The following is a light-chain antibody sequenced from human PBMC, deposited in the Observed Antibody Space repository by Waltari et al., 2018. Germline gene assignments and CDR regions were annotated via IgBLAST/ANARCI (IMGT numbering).Light chain of an antibody. J-gene: IGLJ3*02. CDR3: SSYTSSSTLWV. CDR2: DVS. V-gene: IGLV2-14*03. CDR1: SSHVGGYNY. Sequence: QSALTQPASVSGSPGQSITIPCTGTSSHVGGYNYVPWYQQHPGKAPKLMIYDVSNRPSGVSNRFSGSKSGNTASLTISGLQAEDEADYYCSSYTSSSTLWVFGGGTKLTVL.